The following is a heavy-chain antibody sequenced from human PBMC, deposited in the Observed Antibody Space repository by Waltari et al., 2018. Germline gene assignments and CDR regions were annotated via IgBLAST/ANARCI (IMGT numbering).Heavy chain of an antibody. CDR1: GGSISSYY. D-gene: IGHD2-15*01. V-gene: IGHV4-4*07. CDR2: IYTSGST. J-gene: IGHJ2*01. CDR3: ARHGLGYCSGGSCHYFDL. Sequence: QVQLQESGPGLVKPSETLSLTCTVSGGSISSYYWSWIRQPAGKGLEWIGRIYTSGSTNYNPSLKSRVTMSVDTSKNQFSLKLSSVTAADTAVYYCARHGLGYCSGGSCHYFDLWGRGTLVTVSS.